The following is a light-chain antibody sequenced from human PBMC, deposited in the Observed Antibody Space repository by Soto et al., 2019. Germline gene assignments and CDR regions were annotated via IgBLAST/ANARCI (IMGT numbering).Light chain of an antibody. J-gene: IGLJ3*02. CDR3: SDDGMM. Sequence: QSALTQPASVSGSPGQSITISCTGASSAVSWCQHHPGKAPQLIIYGDNKRPSRVSNRFSGSKSGNTASLTITGLQAEDEATYCISDDGMMFGGGTKVTVL. CDR2: GDN. V-gene: IGLV2-23*01. CDR1: SSAV.